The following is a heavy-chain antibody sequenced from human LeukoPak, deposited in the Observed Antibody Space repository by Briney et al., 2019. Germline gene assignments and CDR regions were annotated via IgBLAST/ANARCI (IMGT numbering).Heavy chain of an antibody. Sequence: PSETLSLTCAVYVWSFSGYYWSWIRQPPGKGLEWIGEINHSGSTNYNPSLKSRVTISVDTSKNQFSLKLSSVTAADTAVYYCATRYYYGSGSYNDYWGQGTLVTVSS. J-gene: IGHJ4*02. V-gene: IGHV4-34*01. CDR1: VWSFSGYY. D-gene: IGHD3-10*01. CDR3: ATRYYYGSGSYNDY. CDR2: INHSGST.